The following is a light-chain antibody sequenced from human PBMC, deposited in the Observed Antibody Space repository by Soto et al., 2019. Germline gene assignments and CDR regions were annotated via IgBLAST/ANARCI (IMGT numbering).Light chain of an antibody. J-gene: IGKJ1*01. CDR1: QTISTL. CDR2: KAP. Sequence: DIQLTQSPSTLSASVGDRVTITCRASQTISTLLAWYQQRPGKAPNLLIYKAPSLESGVPSRFSGSGSGTEFTFTISSLQPNDFAKYFCEPYSTYPWTFGQGTKVVVK. V-gene: IGKV1-5*03. CDR3: EPYSTYPWT.